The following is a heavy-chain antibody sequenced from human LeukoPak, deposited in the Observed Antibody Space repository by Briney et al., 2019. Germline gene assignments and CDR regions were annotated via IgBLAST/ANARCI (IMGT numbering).Heavy chain of an antibody. CDR1: GVSISSGGYS. D-gene: IGHD1-7*01. Sequence: TPSETLSLTCAVSGVSISSGGYSWSWIRQPPGKGLEWIGYIYHSGSTYYNPSLKSRVTISVDRSKNQFSLKLSSVTAADTAVYYCARGELELEWFDPWGQGTLVTVSS. CDR3: ARGELELEWFDP. J-gene: IGHJ5*02. V-gene: IGHV4-30-2*01. CDR2: IYHSGST.